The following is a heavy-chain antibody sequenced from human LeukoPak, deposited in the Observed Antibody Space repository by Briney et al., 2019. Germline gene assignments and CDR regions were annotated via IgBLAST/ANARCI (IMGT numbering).Heavy chain of an antibody. CDR1: GGSISSGGYY. J-gene: IGHJ4*02. Sequence: PSQTLSLTCTVSGGSISSGGYYWSWIRQHPGKGLEWIGYIYYSGSTNYNPSLKSRVTISVDTSKNQFSLKLSSVTAADTAVYYCARDHSTAPLDYWGQGTLVTVSS. D-gene: IGHD5-18*01. CDR2: IYYSGST. CDR3: ARDHSTAPLDY. V-gene: IGHV4-61*08.